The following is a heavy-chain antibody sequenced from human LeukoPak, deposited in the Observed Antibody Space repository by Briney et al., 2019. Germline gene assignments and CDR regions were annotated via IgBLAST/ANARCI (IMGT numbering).Heavy chain of an antibody. Sequence: GGSLRLSCAASGFTFSSYAMSWVRQAPGKGLEWVSAISGSGGSTYYADSVKGRFTISRDNSKNTLYLQMNSLRAEDTAVYYCAVGYYYDSSGYPVDYWGQGTLVTVSS. D-gene: IGHD3-22*01. V-gene: IGHV3-23*01. CDR1: GFTFSSYA. CDR2: ISGSGGST. J-gene: IGHJ4*02. CDR3: AVGYYYDSSGYPVDY.